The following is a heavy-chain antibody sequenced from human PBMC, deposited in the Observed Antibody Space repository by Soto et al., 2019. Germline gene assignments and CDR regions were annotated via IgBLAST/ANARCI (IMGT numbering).Heavy chain of an antibody. Sequence: QVQLQESGPGLVKPSQTLSLTCPVSGGSISSGDHYWSWIRQPPGKGLEWIGYICNSGSTSYNPSLKRRITISVDTSTTQFSLKLTSVTAADTAVYYCAMEAIYGGDAYRGQGTRVTVSS. V-gene: IGHV4-30-4*01. CDR3: AMEAIYGGDAY. CDR1: GGSISSGDHY. D-gene: IGHD2-21*02. J-gene: IGHJ4*02. CDR2: ICNSGST.